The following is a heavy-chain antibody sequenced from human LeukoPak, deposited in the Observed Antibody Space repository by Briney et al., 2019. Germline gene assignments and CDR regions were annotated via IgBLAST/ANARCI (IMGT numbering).Heavy chain of an antibody. J-gene: IGHJ5*02. CDR3: ARMPITMVRKYNWFDP. V-gene: IGHV4-39*01. Sequence: PSETLSLTCTVSGGSISSSSYYWGWIRQPPGKGLEWIGSIYYSGSTYYDPSLKSRVTISVDTSKNQFSLKLSSVTAADTAVYYCARMPITMVRKYNWFDPWGQGTLVTVSS. CDR2: IYYSGST. CDR1: GGSISSSSYY. D-gene: IGHD3-10*01.